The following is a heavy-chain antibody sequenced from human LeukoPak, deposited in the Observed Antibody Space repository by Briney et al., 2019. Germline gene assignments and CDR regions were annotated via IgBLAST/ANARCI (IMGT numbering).Heavy chain of an antibody. CDR1: GGSINSYY. J-gene: IGHJ6*03. V-gene: IGHV4-59*12. Sequence: SETLSLTCTVSGGSINSYYWSWIRQPPGKGLEWIGYIYYSGSTNYNPSLKSRVTISVDTSKNQFSLKLSSVTAADTAVYYCASDSGSGWSYYYYYYMDVWGKGTTVTVSS. CDR3: ASDSGSGWSYYYYYYMDV. D-gene: IGHD6-19*01. CDR2: IYYSGST.